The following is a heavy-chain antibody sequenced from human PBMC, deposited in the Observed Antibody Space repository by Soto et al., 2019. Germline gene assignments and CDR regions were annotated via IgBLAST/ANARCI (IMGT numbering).Heavy chain of an antibody. Sequence: GASVEVSCEASGYTFTGYYIYWVRQAPGQGLEWMGWINPNSGVTKYAQKFQGRVTMTRDTSISTAYMELSRLRSDDTAVFYCAGDGGYCSSSSCYTLFDYWGQGTPVTVSS. CDR2: INPNSGVT. J-gene: IGHJ4*02. CDR3: AGDGGYCSSSSCYTLFDY. D-gene: IGHD2-2*02. V-gene: IGHV1-2*02. CDR1: GYTFTGYY.